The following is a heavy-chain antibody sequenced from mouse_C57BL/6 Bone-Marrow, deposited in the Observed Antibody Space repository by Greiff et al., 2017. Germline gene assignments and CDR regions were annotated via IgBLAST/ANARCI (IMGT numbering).Heavy chain of an antibody. CDR3: ARDSAYYFDY. J-gene: IGHJ2*01. CDR2: IYPRSGNT. V-gene: IGHV1-81*01. CDR1: GYPFTSYG. Sequence: QVQLKESGAELARPGASVKLSCKASGYPFTSYGISWVKQRTGQGLEWIGEIYPRSGNTSYNEKFKVKATLNADTSSSTAYMELRSLTSEDSAVFFCARDSAYYFDYWGQGTTLTVSS.